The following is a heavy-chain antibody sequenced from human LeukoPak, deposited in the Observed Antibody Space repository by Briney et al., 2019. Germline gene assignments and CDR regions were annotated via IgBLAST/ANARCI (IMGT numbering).Heavy chain of an antibody. Sequence: ASVKVSCTASGYTFTSYGISWVRQAPGQGLEWMGWISAYNGNTNYAQKLQGRVTMTTDTSTGTAYMELRSLRSDDTAVYYCARTPPYYDFWSGYYTYWFDPWGQGTLVTVSS. V-gene: IGHV1-18*01. CDR2: ISAYNGNT. CDR3: ARTPPYYDFWSGYYTYWFDP. CDR1: GYTFTSYG. J-gene: IGHJ5*02. D-gene: IGHD3-3*01.